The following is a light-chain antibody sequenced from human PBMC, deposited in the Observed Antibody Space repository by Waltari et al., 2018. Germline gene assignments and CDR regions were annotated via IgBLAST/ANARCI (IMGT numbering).Light chain of an antibody. CDR2: GHN. J-gene: IGLJ3*02. Sequence: SSALTQDPTTSVALGQTVSIPCTGCSIRGSYANWYQQRPGQAPIRILYGHNNRPSGVPDRFTGTTSGNTASLTITGAQAEDEADYYCLSRDTTSTRVFGGGTRLTV. CDR1: SIRGSY. CDR3: LSRDTTSTRV. V-gene: IGLV3-19*01.